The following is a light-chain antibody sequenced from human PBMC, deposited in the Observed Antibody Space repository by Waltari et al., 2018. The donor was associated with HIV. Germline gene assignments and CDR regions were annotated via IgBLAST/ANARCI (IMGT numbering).Light chain of an antibody. CDR2: TNN. CDR3: AAWDDSLNGWV. J-gene: IGLJ3*02. V-gene: IGLV1-44*01. CDR1: SSTIGSNT. Sequence: QSVLTQPPSASGTPGQRVTIPCSGSSSTIGSNTVNWYHQLPGTAPNLLIYTNNQRPSGVPDRFSGSKSGTSASLAISGLQSEDEADYYCAAWDDSLNGWVFGGGTKLTVL.